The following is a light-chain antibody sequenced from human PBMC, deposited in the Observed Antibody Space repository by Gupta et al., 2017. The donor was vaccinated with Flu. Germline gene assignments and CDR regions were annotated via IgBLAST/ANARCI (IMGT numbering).Light chain of an antibody. CDR3: HAWDSFTAWV. J-gene: IGLJ3*02. CDR1: NIATRN. CDR2: RTH. V-gene: IGLV3-9*01. Sequence: GGKNIATRNVRWYQQKPGQAPVLIIYRTHNRPSGIPERFSGSKSENTAALTINGAQAGDEADYYCHAWDSFTAWVFGGGTKVTVL.